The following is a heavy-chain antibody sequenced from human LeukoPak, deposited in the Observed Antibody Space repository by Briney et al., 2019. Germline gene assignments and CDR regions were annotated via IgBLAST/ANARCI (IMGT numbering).Heavy chain of an antibody. CDR1: GGSISSYY. V-gene: IGHV4-59*01. D-gene: IGHD3-3*01. Sequence: PSETLSLTCTVSGGSISSYYWSWIRQPPGKGLEWIGYIYYSGSTNYNPSLKSRVTISVDTSKNQFSLKLNSVTAADTAVYYCARGFYYDFWSGYYTNTGYYFDYWGQGTLVTVFS. CDR2: IYYSGST. CDR3: ARGFYYDFWSGYYTNTGYYFDY. J-gene: IGHJ4*02.